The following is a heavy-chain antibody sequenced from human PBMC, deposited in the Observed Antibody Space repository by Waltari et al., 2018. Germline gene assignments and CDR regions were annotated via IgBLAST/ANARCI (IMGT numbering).Heavy chain of an antibody. J-gene: IGHJ6*02. CDR1: GGSFSGYY. CDR3: ARYYDILTGYRKPTRGYGMDV. D-gene: IGHD3-9*01. Sequence: QVQLQQWGAGLLKPSETLSLTCAVYGGSFSGYYWSWIRQPPGKGREWIGEINHSGSTNYNPSLKSRVTISVDTSKNQFSLKLSSVTAADTAVYYCARYYDILTGYRKPTRGYGMDVWGQGTTVTVSS. CDR2: INHSGST. V-gene: IGHV4-34*01.